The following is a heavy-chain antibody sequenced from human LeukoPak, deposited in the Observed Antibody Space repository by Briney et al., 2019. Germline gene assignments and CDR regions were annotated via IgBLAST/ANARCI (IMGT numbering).Heavy chain of an antibody. CDR2: IFTSGTT. CDR3: ARVGGHHNWFDP. CDR1: GGSISSYY. Sequence: SETLSLTCTVSGGSISSYYWSWIRQPAGKGLEWIGRIFTSGTTNYNPSLKSRVTISPDTSRNQVSLNLRSVTAADTAVYYCARVGGHHNWFDPWGQGTLVTVSS. J-gene: IGHJ5*02. V-gene: IGHV4-4*07.